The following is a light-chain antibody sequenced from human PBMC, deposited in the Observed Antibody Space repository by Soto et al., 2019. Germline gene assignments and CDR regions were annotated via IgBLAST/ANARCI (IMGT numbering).Light chain of an antibody. Sequence: EIVMTQSPATLSVSPGERVTLSCRASQSVSSNLAWYQQKPGQAPRLLIYGASTRATGIPARFSGSGSGTXFXXXXXXXQSEDFAVXXCXQYNNWPPYTFGQGTKLEIK. CDR2: GAS. J-gene: IGKJ2*01. CDR3: XQYNNWPPYT. V-gene: IGKV3-15*01. CDR1: QSVSSN.